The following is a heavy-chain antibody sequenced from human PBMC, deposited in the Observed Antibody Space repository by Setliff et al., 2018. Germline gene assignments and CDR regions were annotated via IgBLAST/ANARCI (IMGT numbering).Heavy chain of an antibody. CDR3: VRSSAPQVVLAADFDF. Sequence: EASVKVSCKTSGFGFTTFGFSWLRQAPGQGLEWLWSISPYSGNTNYPQWLQDRVTMTIDTSATTVYMELQRLRSAETAVYYCVRSSAPQVVLAADFDFWGQGTPVTVSS. V-gene: IGHV1-18*01. CDR1: GFGFTTFG. J-gene: IGHJ4*02. CDR2: ISPYSGNT. D-gene: IGHD6-19*01.